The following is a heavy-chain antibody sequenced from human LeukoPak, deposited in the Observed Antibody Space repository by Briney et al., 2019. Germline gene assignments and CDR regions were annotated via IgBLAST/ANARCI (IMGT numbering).Heavy chain of an antibody. CDR2: ISAHYGNTNT. V-gene: IGHV1-18*01. CDR3: VRDRGYYSPWRGDYFDS. D-gene: IGHD3-10*01. CDR1: GYTFTNFG. J-gene: IGHJ4*02. Sequence: ASVKVSCKASGYTFTNFGISWMRPPPGQGLEWMGWISAHYGNTNTNYAQNFQGRVTMTIDTSTTTAYMEVRSLRSDDTAVYLCVRDRGYYSPWRGDYFDSRGQGTLVTVSS.